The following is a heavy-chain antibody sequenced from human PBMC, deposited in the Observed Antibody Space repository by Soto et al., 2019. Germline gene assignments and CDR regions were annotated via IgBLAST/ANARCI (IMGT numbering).Heavy chain of an antibody. Sequence: SIRLSCAASGFTFSSYAMHWVRQAPGKGLEWVAVISYDGSNKYYADSVKGRFTISRDNSKNTLYLQMNSLRAEDTAVYYCAREGIQLTPDYWGQGTLVTVSS. CDR1: GFTFSSYA. CDR3: AREGIQLTPDY. J-gene: IGHJ4*02. D-gene: IGHD5-18*01. CDR2: ISYDGSNK. V-gene: IGHV3-30-3*01.